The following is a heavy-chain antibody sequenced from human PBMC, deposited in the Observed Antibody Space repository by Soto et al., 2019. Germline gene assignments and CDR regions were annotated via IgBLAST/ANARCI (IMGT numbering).Heavy chain of an antibody. D-gene: IGHD6-13*01. CDR2: IYYSGST. J-gene: IGHJ5*02. CDR1: GGSISSYY. Sequence: SETLSLTCTVSGGSISSYYWSWIRQPPGKGLEWIGYIYYSGSTNYNPSLKSRVTIPVDTSKNQFSLKLGSVTAADTAVYYCARVDRPLGIAAAGAFDPWGQGTLVTVSS. CDR3: ARVDRPLGIAAAGAFDP. V-gene: IGHV4-59*01.